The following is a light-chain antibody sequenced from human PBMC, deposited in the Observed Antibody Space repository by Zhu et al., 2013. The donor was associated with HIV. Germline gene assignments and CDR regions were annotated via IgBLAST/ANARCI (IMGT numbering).Light chain of an antibody. V-gene: IGKV3D-20*02. CDR3: QHRASWPLA. J-gene: IGKJ2*01. CDR1: QTVSDNY. Sequence: IVLTQSPGTLSLSPGETATLSCRASQTVSDNYLAWYQQKPGQAPRLLIYDASTRATDIPARFSGSGSGTDFTLTISSLEPEDSAIYYCQHRASWPLAFGQGTKLEIK. CDR2: DAS.